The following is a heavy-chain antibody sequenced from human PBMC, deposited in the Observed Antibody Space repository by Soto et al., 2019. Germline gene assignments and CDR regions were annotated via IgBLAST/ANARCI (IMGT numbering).Heavy chain of an antibody. J-gene: IGHJ5*02. CDR1: GGSITCNH. Sequence: SEKLCHTYTVSGGSITCNHWSWIRQPPGKGVEWIGNVHYSGSINYNPSLTSRATISLDTSKRQFSLKLSSVTAADTAVYYCSRVPDRWGQGTLVTVS. V-gene: IGHV4-59*01. CDR2: VHYSGSI. CDR3: SRVPDR. D-gene: IGHD2-2*01.